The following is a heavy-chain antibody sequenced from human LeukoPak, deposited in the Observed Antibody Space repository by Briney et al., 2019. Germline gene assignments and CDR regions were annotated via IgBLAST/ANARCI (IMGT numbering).Heavy chain of an antibody. J-gene: IGHJ4*02. CDR3: AKDGSWSCTD. Sequence: PGGSLRLSCAASGFTFGSSAMHWVRQGPGKGLGWVAYIAHHGNNKYYADSVKGRFTISRDNSKRTLYLQMNSLRVDDTAVYYCAKDGSWSCTDWGQGTLVTVSS. CDR2: IAHHGNNK. V-gene: IGHV3-30*02. CDR1: GFTFGSSA. D-gene: IGHD2-8*02.